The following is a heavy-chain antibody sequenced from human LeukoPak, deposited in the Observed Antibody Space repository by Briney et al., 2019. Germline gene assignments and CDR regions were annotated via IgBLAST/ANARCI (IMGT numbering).Heavy chain of an antibody. D-gene: IGHD6-13*01. CDR3: ASSSWSTPYSYYYYGMDV. CDR1: GYTFTGYY. CDR2: INPNSGGT. Sequence: ASVKVSCKASGYTFTGYYMHWVRQAPGQGLEWMGWINPNSGGTNYAQKFQGRVTMTRDTSISTAYMELSRLRSDDTAVYYCASSSWSTPYSYYYYGMDVWGQGTTATVSS. V-gene: IGHV1-2*02. J-gene: IGHJ6*02.